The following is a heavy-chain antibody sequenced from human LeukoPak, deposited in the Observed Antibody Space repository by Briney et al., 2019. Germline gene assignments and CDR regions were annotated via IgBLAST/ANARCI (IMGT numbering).Heavy chain of an antibody. V-gene: IGHV3-21*01. CDR3: ARSGIAAALNWNFDL. CDR2: ISSGSSYI. D-gene: IGHD6-13*01. J-gene: IGHJ2*01. Sequence: PGGSLRLSCAASGFTFSSYSMNWVRQAPGRGLEWVSSISSGSSYIYYADSVKGRFTISRDNAKNSLYLQMNSLRAEETAVYYCARSGIAAALNWNFDLWGRGTLVIVSS. CDR1: GFTFSSYS.